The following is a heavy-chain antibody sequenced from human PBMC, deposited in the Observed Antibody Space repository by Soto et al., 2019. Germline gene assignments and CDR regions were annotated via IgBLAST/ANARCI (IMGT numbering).Heavy chain of an antibody. CDR2: IYYSGST. J-gene: IGHJ4*02. V-gene: IGHV4-39*01. CDR3: ARLPPAAAADY. D-gene: IGHD6-13*01. Sequence: SETLSLTCTVSGGSISSSSYYWGWIRQPPGKGLEWIGSIYYSGSTYYNPSLKSRVTISVDTSKNQFSLKLSSVTAADTAVYYCARLPPAAAADYWGQGTLVTVSS. CDR1: GGSISSSSYY.